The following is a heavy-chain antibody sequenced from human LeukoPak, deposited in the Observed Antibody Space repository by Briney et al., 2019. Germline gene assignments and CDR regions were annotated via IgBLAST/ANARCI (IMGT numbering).Heavy chain of an antibody. CDR3: AKDKAAASYYAMDV. Sequence: GGSLRLSCAASAFTFSSYLMSWVRQAPGKGLEWVSAIGGDSGNTYYADSVKGRFTISRDNSKNTLYLQMNSLRGEDTAVYYCAKDKAAASYYAMDVWGQGTTVTVSS. V-gene: IGHV3-23*01. CDR1: AFTFSSYL. D-gene: IGHD6-13*01. CDR2: IGGDSGNT. J-gene: IGHJ6*02.